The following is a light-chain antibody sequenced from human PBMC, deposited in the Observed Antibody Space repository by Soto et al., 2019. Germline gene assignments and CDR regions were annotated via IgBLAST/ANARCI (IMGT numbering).Light chain of an antibody. CDR3: QQYNNWPPIT. CDR2: GAF. CDR1: QSVSSN. J-gene: IGKJ5*01. Sequence: EILLQQSPATLSVSPGETSTLSCRASQSVSSNLAWYQQKPGQAPSLLIYGAFTRATGIPARFSGSGSGTEFTLTISSLQSEDFAVYYCQQYNNWPPITFGQGTRLE. V-gene: IGKV3-15*01.